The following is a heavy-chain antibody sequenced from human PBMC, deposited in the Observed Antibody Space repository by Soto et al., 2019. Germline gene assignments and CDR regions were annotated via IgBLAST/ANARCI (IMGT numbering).Heavy chain of an antibody. J-gene: IGHJ6*02. Sequence: QVQLVQSGAEVKKPGSSVKVSCKASGGTFSSYAISWVRQAPGQGLEWMGGIIPILGTANYAQKFQGRVTITADESTSTAYMELSSLRSEDTAVYYCARGGGYSYGSPRYYGMDVWGQGTTVTVSS. CDR3: ARGGGYSYGSPRYYGMDV. CDR2: IIPILGTA. D-gene: IGHD5-18*01. CDR1: GGTFSSYA. V-gene: IGHV1-69*12.